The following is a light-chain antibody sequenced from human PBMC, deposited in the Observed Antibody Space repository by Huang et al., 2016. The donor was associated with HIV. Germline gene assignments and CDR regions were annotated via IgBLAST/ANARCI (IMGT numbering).Light chain of an antibody. V-gene: IGKV3-15*01. Sequence: EIVMTQSPATLSVSPGERATLSCRASQSVSSNLAWYQQKPGQAPRLLIYGASTRATGIPARVSGSGSGTEFTLTISSLQSEDFAVYYCQQYNNWPPWTFGQGTKVEFK. CDR3: QQYNNWPPWT. CDR1: QSVSSN. J-gene: IGKJ1*01. CDR2: GAS.